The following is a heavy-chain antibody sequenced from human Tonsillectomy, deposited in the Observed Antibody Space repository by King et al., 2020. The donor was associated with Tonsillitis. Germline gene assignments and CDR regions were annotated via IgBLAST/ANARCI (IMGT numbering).Heavy chain of an antibody. J-gene: IGHJ5*02. CDR1: GGSFSGYY. Sequence: VQLQQWGAGLLKPSETLSLTCAVYGGSFSGYYWSWIRQPPGKGLEWIGEINHSGSTNYNPSLKSRVTISVDTSKNHFSLKLSSVTAADTAVYYCAGEPGIAAAGDWFDPWGQGTLVTVSS. D-gene: IGHD6-13*01. V-gene: IGHV4-34*01. CDR2: INHSGST. CDR3: AGEPGIAAAGDWFDP.